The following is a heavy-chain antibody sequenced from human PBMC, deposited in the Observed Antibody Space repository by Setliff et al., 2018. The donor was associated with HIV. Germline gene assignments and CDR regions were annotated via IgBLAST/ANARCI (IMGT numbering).Heavy chain of an antibody. J-gene: IGHJ4*02. D-gene: IGHD3-16*01. Sequence: SETLSLTCRVSGGYVSDSSYYWGWIRQAPGKGLEWIGSMYYTESPYYNPSFINRVTISIDTSKSQFSLSLRSVTAADSAVYYCARQGFVPLGVHQFDSWGQGTLVTVS. CDR3: ARQGFVPLGVHQFDS. V-gene: IGHV4-39*01. CDR1: GGYVSDSSYY. CDR2: MYYTESP.